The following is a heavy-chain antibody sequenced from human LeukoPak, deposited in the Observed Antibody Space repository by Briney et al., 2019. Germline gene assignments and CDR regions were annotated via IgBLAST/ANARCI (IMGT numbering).Heavy chain of an antibody. CDR1: GFTFSDYY. V-gene: IGHV3-7*01. J-gene: IGHJ4*02. CDR2: IKQDGSEK. Sequence: PGGPLRLSCAASGFTFSDYYMSWIRQAPGKGLEWVANIKQDGSEKYYVDSVKGRFTISRDNAKNSLYLQMNSLRAEDTAVYYCARAPSYYYGSGSYYNTYYFDYWGQGTLVTVSS. D-gene: IGHD3-10*01. CDR3: ARAPSYYYGSGSYYNTYYFDY.